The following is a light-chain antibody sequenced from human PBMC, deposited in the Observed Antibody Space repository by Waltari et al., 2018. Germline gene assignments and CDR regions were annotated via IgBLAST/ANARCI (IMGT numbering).Light chain of an antibody. V-gene: IGLV2-14*01. J-gene: IGLJ1*01. CDR3: SSYTTSSAPGV. CDR2: EGT. CDR1: TSAIGNHDY. Sequence: QSALTQPASVSGSPGQSITISCTGTTSAIGNHDYVSCYQQHPGKAPKLLIYEGTNRPSGVSTRFSGAKSGSTASLTISGLQADDEAHYYCSSYTTSSAPGVFGTGTRVTVL.